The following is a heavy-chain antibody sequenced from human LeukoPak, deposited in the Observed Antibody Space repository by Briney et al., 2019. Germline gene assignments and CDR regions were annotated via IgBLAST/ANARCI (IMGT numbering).Heavy chain of an antibody. CDR2: ISGSGGST. V-gene: IGHV3-23*01. CDR1: GFTFSSYA. Sequence: GGSLRLSCAASGFTFSSYAMSWVRQAPGKGLEWVSAISGSGGSTYYADSVKGRFTISRDNAEKSLHLQMNSLRAEDTAVYYCARDRGGSYSAIDYWGQGTLVTVSS. D-gene: IGHD2-15*01. CDR3: ARDRGGSYSAIDY. J-gene: IGHJ4*02.